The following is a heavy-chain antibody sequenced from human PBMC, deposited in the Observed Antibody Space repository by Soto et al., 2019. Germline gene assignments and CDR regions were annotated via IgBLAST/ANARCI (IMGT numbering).Heavy chain of an antibody. J-gene: IGHJ4*02. CDR1: GFNFSVSS. CDR2: IRSKAKDYAT. CDR3: AIEGAGFGQ. Sequence: EVQLVESGGGLDQPGGSVKLSCAASGFNFSVSSMHWVRQASGKGLEWVGRIRSKAKDYATAYAESVKGRFAISRDDLKNTMYLQMSSLRTEDTAMYYCAIEGAGFGQWGQGTLVTVSS. V-gene: IGHV3-73*01. D-gene: IGHD1-26*01.